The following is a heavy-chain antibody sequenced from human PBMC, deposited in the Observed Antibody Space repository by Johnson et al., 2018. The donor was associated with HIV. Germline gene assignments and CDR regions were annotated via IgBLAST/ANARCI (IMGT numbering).Heavy chain of an antibody. CDR3: AKARGYNYFIDAFDG. CDR1: GLTFDSYR. J-gene: IGHJ3*01. V-gene: IGHV3-23*04. Sequence: VQLVESGEGLVQPGGSLRLSCKASGLTFDSYRMSWVRHAPGKGLEWVSGIIPSGTGTHYADSVEGRFTISRDNSRNTVYLQIKSLRAEDTAMYYCAKARGYNYFIDAFDGWGQGTLVTVSS. D-gene: IGHD5-18*01. CDR2: IIPSGTGT.